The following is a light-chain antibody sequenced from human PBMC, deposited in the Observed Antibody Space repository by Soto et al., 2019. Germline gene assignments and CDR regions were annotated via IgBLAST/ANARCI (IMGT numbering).Light chain of an antibody. Sequence: QSLLTQPASVSGSPGQSITISCTGTSRDVGDYNYVSWYQQHPGKAPKLMIYDVRNRPSGVSNRFSGSKSGNTASLTISGLQAEDEADYYCSSYTSNDTYVFGTGTKVTVL. CDR3: SSYTSNDTYV. CDR2: DVR. CDR1: SRDVGDYNY. V-gene: IGLV2-14*01. J-gene: IGLJ1*01.